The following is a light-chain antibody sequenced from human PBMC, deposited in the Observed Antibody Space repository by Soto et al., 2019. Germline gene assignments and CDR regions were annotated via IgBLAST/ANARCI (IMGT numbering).Light chain of an antibody. J-gene: IGKJ1*01. V-gene: IGKV3-20*01. Sequence: EIVLTQSPGTLSLSPGERATLSCRASQSVRSCYLAWYQQKLGQAPRLLIYGVSNRATGIPDRFSGSGSGTDFTLTISRLESEDFAVYYCQQYGTSPWTFGQGTKVEIK. CDR1: QSVRSCY. CDR2: GVS. CDR3: QQYGTSPWT.